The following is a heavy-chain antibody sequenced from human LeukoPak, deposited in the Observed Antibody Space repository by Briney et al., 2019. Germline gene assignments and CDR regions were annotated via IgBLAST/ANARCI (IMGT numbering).Heavy chain of an antibody. CDR1: GYTFTSYG. CDR3: ARGGRLRYCSSTSCPFDY. Sequence: GASVKVSCKASGYTFTSYGVSWVRQAPGQGLEWMGWISAYNGNTNYAQKLQGRVTMTTDTSTSTAYMELRSLRSDDTAVYYCARGGRLRYCSSTSCPFDYWGQGTLVTVSS. D-gene: IGHD2-2*01. V-gene: IGHV1-18*01. J-gene: IGHJ4*02. CDR2: ISAYNGNT.